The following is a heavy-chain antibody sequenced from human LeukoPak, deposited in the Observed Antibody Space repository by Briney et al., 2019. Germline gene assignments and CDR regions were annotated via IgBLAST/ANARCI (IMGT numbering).Heavy chain of an antibody. CDR1: GFTFSIYA. Sequence: GGSLRLSCAASGFTFSIYAMSWVRQAPGKGLEWVSAISGSGGSTYYADSVKGRFTISRDNSKNTLYLQMNSLRAADTAVYYCANHPITMVRGVAYYYGMDVWGQGTTVTVSS. CDR3: ANHPITMVRGVAYYYGMDV. D-gene: IGHD3-10*01. V-gene: IGHV3-23*01. J-gene: IGHJ6*02. CDR2: ISGSGGST.